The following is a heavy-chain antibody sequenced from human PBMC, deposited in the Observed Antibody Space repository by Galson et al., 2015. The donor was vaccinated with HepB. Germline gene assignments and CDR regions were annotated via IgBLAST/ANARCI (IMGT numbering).Heavy chain of an antibody. CDR3: ARGGYSSVSYY. Sequence: LRLSCAASGFTFSNYSLNWVRQAPGKGLEWVSSISSSSSHTYYADSVKGRFTISRDNAKNSLYLQMNSLRAEDTAVYYCARGGYSSVSYYWGQGTLVTVSS. CDR2: ISSSSSHT. J-gene: IGHJ4*02. CDR1: GFTFSNYS. D-gene: IGHD6-25*01. V-gene: IGHV3-21*01.